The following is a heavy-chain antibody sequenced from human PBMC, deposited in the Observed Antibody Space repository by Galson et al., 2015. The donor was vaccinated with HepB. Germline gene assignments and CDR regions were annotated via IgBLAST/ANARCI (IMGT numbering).Heavy chain of an antibody. D-gene: IGHD3-9*01. CDR3: ARVLRYFDWSNDAFDI. Sequence: SVKVSCKASGGTFSSYAISWVRQAPGQGLEWMGWISAYNGNTNYAQKLQGRVTMTTDTSTSTAYMELRSLRSDDTAVYYCARVLRYFDWSNDAFDIWGQGTMVTVSS. V-gene: IGHV1-18*01. CDR2: ISAYNGNT. J-gene: IGHJ3*02. CDR1: GGTFSSYA.